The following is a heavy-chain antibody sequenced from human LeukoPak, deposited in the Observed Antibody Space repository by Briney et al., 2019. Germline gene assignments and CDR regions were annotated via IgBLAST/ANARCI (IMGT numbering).Heavy chain of an antibody. Sequence: GESLRLSCAASGFTFSSYAMSWVRQAPGKGLEWVSAISGSGGSTYYADSVKGRFTISRDNSKNTLYLQMNSLRAEDTAVYYCAKEITMIVVVTYFDYWGQGTLVTVSS. D-gene: IGHD3-22*01. V-gene: IGHV3-23*01. CDR2: ISGSGGST. CDR1: GFTFSSYA. CDR3: AKEITMIVVVTYFDY. J-gene: IGHJ4*02.